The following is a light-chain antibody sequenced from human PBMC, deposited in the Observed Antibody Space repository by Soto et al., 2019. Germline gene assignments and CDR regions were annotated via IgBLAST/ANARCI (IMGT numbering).Light chain of an antibody. J-gene: IGLJ2*01. Sequence: QAVVTQEPSLTVSPGGTVALTCGTSTETVTSGHYPYWFQQKPGQAPRTLIHDTDNKHSWTPARFSGSLLGGKAALTLSGEQHEDVAEYYCSLSYSGGRIFGGGTKLTVL. CDR3: SLSYSGGRI. V-gene: IGLV7-46*01. CDR2: DTD. CDR1: TETVTSGHY.